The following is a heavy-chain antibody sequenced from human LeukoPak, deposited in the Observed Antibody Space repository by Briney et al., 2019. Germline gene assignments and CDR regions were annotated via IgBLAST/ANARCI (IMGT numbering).Heavy chain of an antibody. CDR3: ARDACVAVAGRCGMDV. D-gene: IGHD6-19*01. CDR2: IYYSGST. CDR1: GGSISSGGYY. Sequence: PSQTLSLTCTVSGGSISSGGYYWSWIRQHPGKGLEWIGYIYYSGSTYYNPSLKSRVTISVDTSKNQFSLKLSSVTAADTAVYYCARDACVAVAGRCGMDVWGQGTTVTVSS. J-gene: IGHJ6*02. V-gene: IGHV4-31*03.